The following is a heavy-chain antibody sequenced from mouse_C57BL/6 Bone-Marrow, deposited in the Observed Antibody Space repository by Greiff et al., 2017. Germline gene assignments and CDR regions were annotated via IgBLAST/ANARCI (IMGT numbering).Heavy chain of an antibody. Sequence: QVQLKQPGAELVKPGASVKLSCKASGYTFTSYWMHWVKQRPGQGLEWIGMIHPNSGSTNYNEKFKSKATLTVDKSSSTAYMQLSSLTSADSAVYYCSRKGYYLFAYWGQGTLVTVSA. V-gene: IGHV1-64*01. D-gene: IGHD2-12*01. CDR3: SRKGYYLFAY. J-gene: IGHJ3*01. CDR2: IHPNSGST. CDR1: GYTFTSYW.